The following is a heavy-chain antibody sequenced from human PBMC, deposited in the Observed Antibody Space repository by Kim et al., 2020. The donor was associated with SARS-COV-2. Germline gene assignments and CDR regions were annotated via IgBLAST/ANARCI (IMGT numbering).Heavy chain of an antibody. Sequence: GGSLRLSCAASGFTLSSYVMSWVRQAPGKGLEWVSAITDGAGDTHYADSVKGRFTISSDSAGNTRYLQMQSLRVEDTAIYYCAKPDGPDYWGQGTLVTVS. CDR1: GFTLSSYV. V-gene: IGHV3-23*01. J-gene: IGHJ4*02. CDR3: AKPDGPDY. CDR2: ITDGAGDT.